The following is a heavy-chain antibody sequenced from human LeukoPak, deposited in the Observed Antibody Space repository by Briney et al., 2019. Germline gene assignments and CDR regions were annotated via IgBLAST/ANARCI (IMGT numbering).Heavy chain of an antibody. CDR1: GGSVSSSSYY. CDR2: IYYSGST. CDR3: ATSFDYYYYYMDV. J-gene: IGHJ6*03. V-gene: IGHV4-39*01. Sequence: SETLSLTCTVSGGSVSSSSYYWGWIRQPPGKGLEWIGSIYYSGSTYYNPSLKSRVTISVDTSKSQFSLKLSSVTAADTAVYYCATSFDYYYYYMDVWGKGTTVTVSS. D-gene: IGHD3-16*01.